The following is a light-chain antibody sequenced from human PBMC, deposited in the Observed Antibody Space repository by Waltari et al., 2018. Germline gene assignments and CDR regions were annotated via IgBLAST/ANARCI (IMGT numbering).Light chain of an antibody. Sequence: QSVLSQPPSASGTPGQRVTISCSGSNYKIGNNFVYWYHQLPGAAPKLLIYRNNQRPSGVPDRFSGSKSGTSASLAISGLRSEDEADYYCASWDGSLGGVIFGGGTKLTVL. V-gene: IGLV1-47*01. CDR2: RNN. CDR1: NYKIGNNF. CDR3: ASWDGSLGGVI. J-gene: IGLJ2*01.